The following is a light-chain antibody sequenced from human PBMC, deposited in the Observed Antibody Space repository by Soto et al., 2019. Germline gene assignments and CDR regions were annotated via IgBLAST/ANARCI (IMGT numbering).Light chain of an antibody. Sequence: EIVLTQSPGTLSLSPGERATLSWRASQSVSSSYLAWYQQKPGQAPRLLIYGASSRATGIPDRLSGSGSGTDFTLTISRLEPEDFAVYYCQQYGSSRTYGQGTKVDIK. V-gene: IGKV3-20*01. CDR3: QQYGSSRT. CDR1: QSVSSSY. J-gene: IGKJ1*01. CDR2: GAS.